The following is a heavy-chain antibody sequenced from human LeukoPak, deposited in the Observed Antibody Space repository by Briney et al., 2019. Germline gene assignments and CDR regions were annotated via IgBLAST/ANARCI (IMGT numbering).Heavy chain of an antibody. V-gene: IGHV4-61*02. CDR1: GGSISSGTYY. CDR3: ARGKGYDFWSGSVWFDP. D-gene: IGHD3-3*01. Sequence: SETLSLTCTVSGGSISSGTYYWSWMRQPAGKGLEWIGRIYTSGTTNYNPSLKSRVTISVDTSKNQFSLKLTSVTAADTAVYYCARGKGYDFWSGSVWFDPWGQGTLVTASS. CDR2: IYTSGTT. J-gene: IGHJ5*02.